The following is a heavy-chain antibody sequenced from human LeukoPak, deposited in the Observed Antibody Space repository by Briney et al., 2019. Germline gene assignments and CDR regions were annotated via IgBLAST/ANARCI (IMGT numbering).Heavy chain of an antibody. J-gene: IGHJ4*02. CDR1: GFTFRSHA. CDR3: AKDQQQLAYLFDY. Sequence: GGSLRLSCVGSGFTFRSHAMSWVRQAPAKGLEFVSGIYENGGTTYYADSVKGRFTISRDTSKNTLYLQMNSLRAEDTAMYYCAKDQQQLAYLFDYWGQGTLVTVSS. V-gene: IGHV3-23*01. CDR2: IYENGGTT. D-gene: IGHD6-13*01.